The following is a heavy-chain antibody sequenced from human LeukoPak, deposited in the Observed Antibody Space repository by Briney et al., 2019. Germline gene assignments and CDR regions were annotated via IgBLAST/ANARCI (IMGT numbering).Heavy chain of an antibody. CDR1: GGSISSYY. Sequence: SETLSLTCTVSGGSISSYYWSWIRQPAGKGLEWIGEINHSGSTNYNPSLKSRVTISVDTSKNQFSLKLSSVTAADTAVYYCARGKRYCSGGSCPARAFDIWGQGTMVTVSS. J-gene: IGHJ3*02. D-gene: IGHD2-15*01. V-gene: IGHV4-34*01. CDR3: ARGKRYCSGGSCPARAFDI. CDR2: INHSGST.